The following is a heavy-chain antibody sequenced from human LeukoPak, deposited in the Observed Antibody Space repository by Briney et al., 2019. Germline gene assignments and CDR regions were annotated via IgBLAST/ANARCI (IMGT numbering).Heavy chain of an antibody. J-gene: IGHJ5*02. CDR1: GYTFTGYY. D-gene: IGHD2-2*01. Sequence: ASVKVSCKASGYTFTGYYMHWVRQAPGQGLEWMGWINPNSGGTNYAQKFQGRVTMTRNTSISTAYMELSSLRSEDTAVYYCARERSTSYYNWFDPWGQGTLVTVSS. CDR2: INPNSGGT. V-gene: IGHV1-2*02. CDR3: ARERSTSYYNWFDP.